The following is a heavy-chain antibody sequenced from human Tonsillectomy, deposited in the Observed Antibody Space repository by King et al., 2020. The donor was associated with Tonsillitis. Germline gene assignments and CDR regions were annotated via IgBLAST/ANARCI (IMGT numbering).Heavy chain of an antibody. D-gene: IGHD2-2*01. J-gene: IGHJ4*02. CDR1: GGSISSSSYY. V-gene: IGHV4-39*01. CDR2: IYYSGRT. Sequence: QLQESGPGLVKPSETLSLTCTVSGGSISSSSYYWGWIRQPPGKGLEWIGSIYYSGRTYYNPSLKSRVTISVDTSKNHFSLKLRSVTAADTAVYYCARSGSVVPFDYWGQGTLVTVSS. CDR3: ARSGSVVPFDY.